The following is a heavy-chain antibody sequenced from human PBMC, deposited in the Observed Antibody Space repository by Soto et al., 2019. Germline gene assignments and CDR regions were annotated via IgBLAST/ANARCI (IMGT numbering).Heavy chain of an antibody. J-gene: IGHJ4*02. V-gene: IGHV3-21*01. CDR2: ISSSSSYI. Sequence: EGSLRLSCAASGFTFSSYSMNWVRQAPGKGLEWVSSISSSSSYIYYADSVKGRFTISRDNAKNSLYLQMNSLRAEDTAVYYCARDSLAAAGFDYWGQGTLVTVSS. CDR3: ARDSLAAAGFDY. D-gene: IGHD6-13*01. CDR1: GFTFSSYS.